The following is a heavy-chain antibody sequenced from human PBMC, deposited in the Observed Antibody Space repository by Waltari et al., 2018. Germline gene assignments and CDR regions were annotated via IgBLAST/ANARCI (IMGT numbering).Heavy chain of an antibody. CDR2: NNPATGTT. CDR3: VRGSNGWPGMDI. Sequence: EVVLVQSGGGLVQPGGSLRISCAASGFTLSNYWMYWVRQTPGKGLIWGSRNNPATGTTNYEDSVRGRFTISGDNAKNTLFLQMDSLRDEDTAIYYCVRGSNGWPGMDIWGQGATVTVSS. V-gene: IGHV3-74*01. CDR1: GFTLSNYW. D-gene: IGHD6-19*01. J-gene: IGHJ6*02.